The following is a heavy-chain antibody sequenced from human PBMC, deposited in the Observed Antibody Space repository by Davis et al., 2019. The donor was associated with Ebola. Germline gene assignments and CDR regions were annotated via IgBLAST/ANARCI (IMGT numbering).Heavy chain of an antibody. CDR1: GFTFSTYA. Sequence: GESLKISCAASGFTFSTYAMTWVRQAPGKGLEWLSAISGSGAATHYADSVKGRFTISRDNSKNTLYLQMNSLRDDDTAVYYCAYSLRPTVVVGATDYWGQGTLVTVSS. CDR3: AYSLRPTVVVGATDY. J-gene: IGHJ4*02. V-gene: IGHV3-23*01. CDR2: ISGSGAAT. D-gene: IGHD1-26*01.